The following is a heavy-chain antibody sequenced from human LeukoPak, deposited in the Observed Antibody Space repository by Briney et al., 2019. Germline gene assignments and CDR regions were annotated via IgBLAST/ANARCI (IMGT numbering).Heavy chain of an antibody. CDR3: ARLGANWGFHYFDY. CDR1: GASISSHY. CDR2: IYDPGSTTY. D-gene: IGHD7-27*01. J-gene: IGHJ4*02. V-gene: IGHV4-59*11. Sequence: SETLSLTCTVSGASISSHYWSWLRQSPGKGLEWIGFIYDPGSTTYNYNPSLKSRVTISVDTSKNQFSLKLSSVTAADTAVYYCARLGANWGFHYFDYWGQGTLVTVSS.